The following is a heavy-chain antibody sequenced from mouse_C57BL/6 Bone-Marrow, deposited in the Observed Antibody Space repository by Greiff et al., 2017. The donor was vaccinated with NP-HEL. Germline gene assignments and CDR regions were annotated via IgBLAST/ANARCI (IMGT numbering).Heavy chain of an antibody. J-gene: IGHJ4*01. D-gene: IGHD1-1*01. V-gene: IGHV1-82*01. CDR3: ASTTVVAPYAMDY. CDR2: IYPGDGDT. Sequence: QVQLKESGPELVKPGASVKISCKASGYAFSSSWMNWVKQRPGKGLEWIGRIYPGDGDTNYNGKFKGKATLTADKSSSTAYMQLSSLTSEDSAVYFCASTTVVAPYAMDYWGQGTSVTVSS. CDR1: GYAFSSSW.